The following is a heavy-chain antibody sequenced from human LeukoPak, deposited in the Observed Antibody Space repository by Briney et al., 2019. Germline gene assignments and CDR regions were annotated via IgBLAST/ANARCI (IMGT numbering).Heavy chain of an antibody. V-gene: IGHV3-21*01. CDR1: GFTFSSYS. CDR2: ISSSSSYI. CDR3: ARDTNVDGDYIFDY. J-gene: IGHJ4*02. Sequence: GGSLRLSCAASGFTFSSYSMNWVRKAPGKGLEWVSSISSSSSYIYYADSVKGRFTISRDNAKNSLYLQMNSLRAEDTAVYYCARDTNVDGDYIFDYWGQGTLVTVSS. D-gene: IGHD4-17*01.